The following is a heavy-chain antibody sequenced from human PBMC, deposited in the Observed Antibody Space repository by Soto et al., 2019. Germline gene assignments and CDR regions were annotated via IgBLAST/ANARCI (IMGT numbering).Heavy chain of an antibody. J-gene: IGHJ6*03. D-gene: IGHD2-2*01. Sequence: ASVKVSCKASGFTFTSSAMQWVRQARGQRLEWIGWIVVGSGNTNYAQKFQERVTITRDMSTSTAYMELSSLRSEDTAVYYCAAGLDEGYHNSMVKYYMDVWGKRTTVTVSS. CDR3: AAGLDEGYHNSMVKYYMDV. CDR1: GFTFTSSA. CDR2: IVVGSGNT. V-gene: IGHV1-58*02.